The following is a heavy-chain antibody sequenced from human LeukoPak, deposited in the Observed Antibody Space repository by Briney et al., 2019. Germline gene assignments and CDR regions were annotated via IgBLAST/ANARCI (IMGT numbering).Heavy chain of an antibody. Sequence: PSETLSLTCTVSGGSISSYYWSWIRQPPGKGLEWIGYIYYSGSTNYNPSLKSRVTISVDTSKNQFSLKLSSVTAADTAVYYCARGLRSPIDYWGQGTLVTVSS. CDR2: IYYSGST. J-gene: IGHJ4*02. CDR1: GGSISSYY. D-gene: IGHD3-3*01. V-gene: IGHV4-59*01. CDR3: ARGLRSPIDY.